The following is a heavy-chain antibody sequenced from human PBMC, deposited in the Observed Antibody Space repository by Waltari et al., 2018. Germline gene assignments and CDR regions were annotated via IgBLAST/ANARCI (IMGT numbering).Heavy chain of an antibody. D-gene: IGHD3-22*01. V-gene: IGHV4-38-2*02. Sequence: QLQLQESGPGLVKPSETLSLTCTVSGYSISSGYYWGWIRQSPGKGLEWIATSYHSGSTYYNPSLKSRVTISIDTSRTQFSLKLSSVTAADTAVYYCARQSNSGYPTYFDYWGQGTLVTVSS. J-gene: IGHJ4*02. CDR2: SYHSGST. CDR3: ARQSNSGYPTYFDY. CDR1: GYSISSGYY.